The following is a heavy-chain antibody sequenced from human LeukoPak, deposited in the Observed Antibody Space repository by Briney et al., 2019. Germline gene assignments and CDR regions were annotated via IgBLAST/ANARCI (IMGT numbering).Heavy chain of an antibody. J-gene: IGHJ6*02. CDR2: IYPNSGGT. D-gene: IGHD6-13*01. CDR3: ARDLPIAEVATSYYYGMDV. CDR1: GYTFIGYY. V-gene: IGHV1-2*02. Sequence: ASVTVSFTASGYTFIGYYMHWVRQAPGQGVERMGWIYPNSGGTNYAQKFQGRVTMTRDTSISTAYMELSRLRSDDTAVYYCARDLPIAEVATSYYYGMDVWGQGTTVTVSS.